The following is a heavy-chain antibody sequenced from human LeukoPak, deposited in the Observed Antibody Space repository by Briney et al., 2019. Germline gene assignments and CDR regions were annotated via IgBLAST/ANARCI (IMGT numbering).Heavy chain of an antibody. CDR1: GFTFSAYA. Sequence: GGSLRLSCAASGFTFSAYAMHWVRQAPGKGLEWVAVISYDGSNKYYADSVKGRFTISRDNSKNTLYLQMNSLRAEDTAVYYCARDRRGPDFGDYEFDYWGQATLVTVSS. CDR3: ARDRRGPDFGDYEFDY. V-gene: IGHV3-30-3*01. J-gene: IGHJ4*02. D-gene: IGHD4-17*01. CDR2: ISYDGSNK.